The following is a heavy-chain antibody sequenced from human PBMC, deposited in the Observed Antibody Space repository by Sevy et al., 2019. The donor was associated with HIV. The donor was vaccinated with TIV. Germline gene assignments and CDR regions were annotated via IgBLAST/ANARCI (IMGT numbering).Heavy chain of an antibody. Sequence: GGSLRLSCTASGFTFGDYAMSWFRQAPGKGLEWVGFIRSKAYGGTTEYAASVKGRFTISRDDSKSIDYLQMNSLKTEDTAVYYCTRGGYYYDSSGYSHFDYWGQGTLVTVSS. CDR3: TRGGYYYDSSGYSHFDY. V-gene: IGHV3-49*03. CDR1: GFTFGDYA. J-gene: IGHJ4*02. D-gene: IGHD3-22*01. CDR2: IRSKAYGGTT.